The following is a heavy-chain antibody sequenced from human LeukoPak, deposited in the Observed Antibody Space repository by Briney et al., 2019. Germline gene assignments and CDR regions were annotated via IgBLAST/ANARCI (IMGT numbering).Heavy chain of an antibody. V-gene: IGHV3-7*01. D-gene: IGHD6-19*01. Sequence: PGGSLRLSCAASGFTFSSYWMNWARQAPGKGLEWVASINHNGNVNYYVDSVKGRFTISRDNSKNTLYLQMNSLRDEDTAVFYCATDRGWFFDNWGQGTLVTVAS. CDR2: INHNGNVN. CDR3: ATDRGWFFDN. J-gene: IGHJ4*02. CDR1: GFTFSSYW.